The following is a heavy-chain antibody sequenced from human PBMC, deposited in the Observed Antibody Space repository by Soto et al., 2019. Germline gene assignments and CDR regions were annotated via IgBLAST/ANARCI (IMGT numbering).Heavy chain of an antibody. Sequence: QVQLVQSGAEVKKPGASVKVSCKASGYTFTSYYMHCVRQAPGQGLEWMGIINPSGGSTSYAQKFQGRVTMTRDTSTSTVYMELSSLRSEDTAVYYCARDRIAVAGTLSFFDYWGQGTLVTVSS. CDR3: ARDRIAVAGTLSFFDY. CDR1: GYTFTSYY. CDR2: INPSGGST. V-gene: IGHV1-46*01. D-gene: IGHD6-19*01. J-gene: IGHJ4*02.